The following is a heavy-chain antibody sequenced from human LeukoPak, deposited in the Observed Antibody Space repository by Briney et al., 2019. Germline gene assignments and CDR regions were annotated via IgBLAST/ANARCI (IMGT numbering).Heavy chain of an antibody. Sequence: GGSLRLSCAASGFTFSSYWMNWARQAPGKGLEWVASINHNGNVNYYVDSVKGRFTISRDNAKNSLYLQMSNLRAEDTAVYFCARGGGLDVWGQGTMVTVSS. D-gene: IGHD2-15*01. J-gene: IGHJ3*01. CDR3: ARGGGLDV. CDR1: GFTFSSYW. CDR2: INHNGNVN. V-gene: IGHV3-7*03.